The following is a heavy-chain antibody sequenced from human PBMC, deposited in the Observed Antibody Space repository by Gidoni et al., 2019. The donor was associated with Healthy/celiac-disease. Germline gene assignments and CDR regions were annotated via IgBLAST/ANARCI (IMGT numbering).Heavy chain of an antibody. CDR1: GFPLSTSGVG. CDR3: ARSNWNYPIDY. D-gene: IGHD1-7*01. V-gene: IGHV2-5*02. CDR2: IYWDDDK. J-gene: IGHJ4*02. Sequence: QITLKESGPTPAKPPQTLTLTGTSSGFPLSTSGVGVGWIRQPPGKALEWLALIYWDDDKRYSPSLKSRLPITKDTSKNQVVLTMTNMDPVDTATYYCARSNWNYPIDYWGQGTLVTVSS.